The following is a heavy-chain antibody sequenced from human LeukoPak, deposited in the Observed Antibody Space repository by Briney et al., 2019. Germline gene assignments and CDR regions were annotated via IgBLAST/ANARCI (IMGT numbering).Heavy chain of an antibody. J-gene: IGHJ4*02. CDR3: ARDANYYDSRGENYFNC. D-gene: IGHD3-22*01. CDR2: IKRDGSDT. V-gene: IGHV3-7*01. Sequence: GGSLRLSCAASGFAFSSYWMSWVRQAPGKGLEWVANIKRDGSDTYYVDSVTGRFTISRDNAKNSLYLQLNSLRAEDTAVYYCARDANYYDSRGENYFNCWGQGTLVTVSS. CDR1: GFAFSSYW.